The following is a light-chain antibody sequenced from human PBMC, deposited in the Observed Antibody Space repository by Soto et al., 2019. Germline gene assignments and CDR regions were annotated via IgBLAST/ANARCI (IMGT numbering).Light chain of an antibody. Sequence: QSALTQPASVSGSPGQPITISCTGTSSDVGSFDSVAWYQHNPGKAPKLMIYDVSNRPSGVSSRFSGSKSGNTASLSISGLQTEDEANYCCSSFTTSSTLVFGTGTKLTVL. CDR3: SSFTTSSTLV. CDR2: DVS. J-gene: IGLJ1*01. V-gene: IGLV2-14*01. CDR1: SSDVGSFDS.